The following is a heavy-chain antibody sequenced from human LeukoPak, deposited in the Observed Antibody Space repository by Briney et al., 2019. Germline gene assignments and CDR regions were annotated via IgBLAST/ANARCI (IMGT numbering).Heavy chain of an antibody. Sequence: LSLTCAVYGGSSSGYYWSWIRQPPGKGLEWVAVISYDGSNKYYADSVKGRFTISRDNSKNTLYLQMNSLRAEDTAVYYCARSIPYGTTWYGRSDYWGQGTLVTVSS. D-gene: IGHD6-13*01. CDR3: ARSIPYGTTWYGRSDY. J-gene: IGHJ4*02. V-gene: IGHV3-30*03. CDR1: GGSSSGYY. CDR2: ISYDGSNK.